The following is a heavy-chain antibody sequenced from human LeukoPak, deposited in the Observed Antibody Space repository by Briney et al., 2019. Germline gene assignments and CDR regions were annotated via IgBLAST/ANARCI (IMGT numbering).Heavy chain of an antibody. Sequence: PETLSLTCVVYRGSFSGYYWSWLRPPPGKGLEWIGQINHSGSTNYNPSLKSGVTISVDTSKNQFSLKLSSVTGADTAEYYCARTNMVRGVITLGANLDYWGQGTLVTVSS. V-gene: IGHV4-34*01. J-gene: IGHJ4*02. CDR1: RGSFSGYY. CDR2: INHSGST. D-gene: IGHD3-10*01. CDR3: ARTNMVRGVITLGANLDY.